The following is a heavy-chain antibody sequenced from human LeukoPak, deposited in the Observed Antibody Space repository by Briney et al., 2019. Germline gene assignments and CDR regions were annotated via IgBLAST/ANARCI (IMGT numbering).Heavy chain of an antibody. CDR3: ARDGGDLLRVDY. J-gene: IGHJ4*02. V-gene: IGHV1-69*13. CDR1: GGTFISYA. D-gene: IGHD1-26*01. Sequence: SVKVSCKASGGTFISYAISWVRQAPGQGLEWMGGIIPIFGTANYAQKFQGRVTITADESTSTAYMELSSLRSEDTAVYYCARDGGDLLRVDYWGQGTQVTVSS. CDR2: IIPIFGTA.